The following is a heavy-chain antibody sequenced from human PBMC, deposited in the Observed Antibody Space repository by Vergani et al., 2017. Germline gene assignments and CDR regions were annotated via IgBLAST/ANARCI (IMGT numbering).Heavy chain of an antibody. CDR3: ARDRSRGYYFDY. J-gene: IGHJ4*02. CDR1: GFTFSSYS. CDR2: ISSSSSYI. D-gene: IGHD6-19*01. Sequence: EVQLVESGGGLVKPGGSLRLSCAASGFTFSSYSMNWVRQAPGKGLEWVSSISSSSSYIYYADSVKGRFTISRDNAKNSLYLQMNSLRAEDTAVYYCARDRSRGYYFDYWGQGTLVTVSS. V-gene: IGHV3-21*01.